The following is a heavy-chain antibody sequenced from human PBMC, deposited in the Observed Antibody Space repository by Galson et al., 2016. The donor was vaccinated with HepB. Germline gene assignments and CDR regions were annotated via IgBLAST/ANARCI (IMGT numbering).Heavy chain of an antibody. D-gene: IGHD4-17*01. CDR2: IKRDGSEG. Sequence: SLRLSCAASGFTFSAYWMTWVRQAPGKGLEWVASIKRDGSEGLYVDSVKGRFTISRDNARHSLFLQMNSLSVEDTAVFYCARDPDGDSVPHFDLWGQGTLVSVSS. J-gene: IGHJ4*02. CDR1: GFTFSAYW. V-gene: IGHV3-7*01. CDR3: ARDPDGDSVPHFDL.